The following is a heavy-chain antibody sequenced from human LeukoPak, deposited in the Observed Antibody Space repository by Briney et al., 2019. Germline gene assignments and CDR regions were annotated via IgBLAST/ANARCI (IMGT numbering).Heavy chain of an antibody. D-gene: IGHD5-18*01. Sequence: GGSLRLSCAASGFTFSSYSMNWVRQAPGRGLEWVSSISTSSSYIYYADSVKGRFTISRDNAKNSLYLQMNSLRAEDTAVYYCARAWGAMVTGFNYWGQGTLVTVSS. CDR1: GFTFSSYS. CDR2: ISTSSSYI. J-gene: IGHJ4*02. V-gene: IGHV3-21*01. CDR3: ARAWGAMVTGFNY.